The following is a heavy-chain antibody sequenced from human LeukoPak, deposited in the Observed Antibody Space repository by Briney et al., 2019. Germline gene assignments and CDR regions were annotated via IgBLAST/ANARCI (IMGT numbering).Heavy chain of an antibody. Sequence: ASVKVSCKASGYTFTSYDINWVRQAPGQGLEWMGWINTNTGNPTYAQGFTGRFVFSLDTSVSTAYLQISSLKAEDTAVYYCARVGRVYYYDSSGPRGAFDIWGQGTMVTVSS. CDR2: INTNTGNP. V-gene: IGHV7-4-1*02. D-gene: IGHD3-22*01. CDR3: ARVGRVYYYDSSGPRGAFDI. CDR1: GYTFTSYD. J-gene: IGHJ3*02.